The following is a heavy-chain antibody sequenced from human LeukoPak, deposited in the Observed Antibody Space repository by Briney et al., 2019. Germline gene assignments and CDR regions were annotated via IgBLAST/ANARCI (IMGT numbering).Heavy chain of an antibody. J-gene: IGHJ4*02. V-gene: IGHV3-30-3*01. CDR1: GFTFSSYA. CDR3: ARDQVRWFGEFTF. D-gene: IGHD3-10*01. CDR2: ISYDGGNK. Sequence: GRSLRLSCAASGFTFSSYAMHWVRQAPGKGLEWVAVISYDGGNKYYADSVKGRFTISRDNSKNTLYLQMNSLRAEDTAVYYCARDQVRWFGEFTFWGQGTLVTVSS.